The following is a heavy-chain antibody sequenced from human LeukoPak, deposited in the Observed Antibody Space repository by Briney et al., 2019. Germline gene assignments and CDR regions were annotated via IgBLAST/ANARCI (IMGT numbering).Heavy chain of an antibody. V-gene: IGHV3-48*03. CDR3: ARARRDCSGGSCYPDYNWFDP. CDR2: ISSSGSAI. CDR1: GFTFSSYE. J-gene: IGHJ5*02. Sequence: PGGSLRHSCAASGFTFSSYEMNWVRQAPGKGLDWVSYISSSGSAIYYADSVKGRFTISRDNAKNSLYLQMNSLRAEDTAVYYCARARRDCSGGSCYPDYNWFDPWGQGTLVTVSS. D-gene: IGHD2-15*01.